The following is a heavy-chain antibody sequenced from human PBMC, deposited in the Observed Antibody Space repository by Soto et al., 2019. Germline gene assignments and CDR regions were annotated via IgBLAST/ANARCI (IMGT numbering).Heavy chain of an antibody. CDR2: SSYDGRET. D-gene: IGHD3-10*01. CDR3: ARDSGWPILNFDN. Sequence: AWGSLRLSGAASDFDFSSYGIHWVRQAPGKGLEWVAASSYDGRETFYADSAKGRFTASKEMSKNTTFLQMNALRHEDTALYFCARDSGWPILNFDNWGQGTPVTVSS. CDR1: DFDFSSYG. V-gene: IGHV3-30*03. J-gene: IGHJ4*02.